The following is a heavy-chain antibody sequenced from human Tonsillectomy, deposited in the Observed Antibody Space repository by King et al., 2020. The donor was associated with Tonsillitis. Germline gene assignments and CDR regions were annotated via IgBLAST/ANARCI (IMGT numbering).Heavy chain of an antibody. CDR1: GYTFTTYA. J-gene: IGHJ4*02. V-gene: IGHV1-3*04. Sequence: QLVQSGAEVKKPGASVKISCKTSGYTFTTYAMHWVRQAPGQGLEWMGWINTAIGDTIYSQKFRDRVTITIDTSASTAFMELSGLKSEDTAVYYCARAPLVVPADMDYWGQGSLVTVSS. D-gene: IGHD2-2*01. CDR2: INTAIGDT. CDR3: ARAPLVVPADMDY.